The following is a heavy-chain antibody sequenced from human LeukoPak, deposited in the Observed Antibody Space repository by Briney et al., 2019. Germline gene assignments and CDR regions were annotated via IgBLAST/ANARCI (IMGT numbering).Heavy chain of an antibody. J-gene: IGHJ5*02. CDR3: ARGPLGYCSSTSCPRGFDWFDP. V-gene: IGHV1-69*13. D-gene: IGHD2-2*01. CDR2: IIPIFGTA. Sequence: SVKVSCKASGGTFSSYAISWVRQAPGQGLEWMGGIIPIFGTANYAQKFQGRVTITADESTSTAYMELSSLRSEDTAVYYCARGPLGYCSSTSCPRGFDWFDPWGQGTLVTVSS. CDR1: GGTFSSYA.